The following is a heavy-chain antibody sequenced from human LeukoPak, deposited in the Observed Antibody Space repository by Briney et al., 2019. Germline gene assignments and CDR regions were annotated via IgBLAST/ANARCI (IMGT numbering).Heavy chain of an antibody. CDR3: ARRGGYYRYFDY. CDR2: FYYRGST. CDR1: GGSISSSSYY. V-gene: IGHV4-39*07. J-gene: IGHJ4*02. Sequence: SETLSLTCTVSGGSISSSSYYWGWIRQPPGKGLEWIGSFYYRGSTYLNPSLTSRVTISVDTSKNQFSLKLTAVTAADTAVYFCARRGGYYRYFDYWGQGTLVTVSS. D-gene: IGHD3-3*01.